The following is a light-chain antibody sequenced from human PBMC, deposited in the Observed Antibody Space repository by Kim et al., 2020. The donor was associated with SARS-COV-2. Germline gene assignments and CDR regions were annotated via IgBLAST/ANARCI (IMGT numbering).Light chain of an antibody. CDR3: AVWDDSLKQGV. CDR2: SNN. CDR1: SSNIGSNN. Sequence: QSVLTQPPSASGTPGQRVTISCSGSSSNIGSNNVVWYQQLPGAAPNLLIYSNNQRPSGIPDRFSGSRSGTSASLAISGLHSGDEADYYCAVWDDSLKQGVFGGGTQLTVL. V-gene: IGLV1-44*01. J-gene: IGLJ3*02.